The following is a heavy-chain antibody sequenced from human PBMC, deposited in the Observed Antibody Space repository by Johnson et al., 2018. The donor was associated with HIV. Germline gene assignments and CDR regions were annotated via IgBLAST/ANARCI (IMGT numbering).Heavy chain of an antibody. CDR2: IKQDGSEK. J-gene: IGHJ3*01. CDR1: GFTFSSYG. V-gene: IGHV3-7*03. CDR3: ARVGLSARGLGPLDL. D-gene: IGHD3/OR15-3a*01. Sequence: VQLVESGGGVVQPGGSLRLSCAASGFTFSSYGMHWVHQAPGKGLAWVANIKQDGSEKYYVDSVKGRFTISRDNAKNSLYLQINSLRAENTAIYYCARVGLSARGLGPLDLWGQGTMVTVSS.